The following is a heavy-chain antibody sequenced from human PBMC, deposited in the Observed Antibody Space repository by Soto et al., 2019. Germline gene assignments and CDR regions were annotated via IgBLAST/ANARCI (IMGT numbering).Heavy chain of an antibody. V-gene: IGHV4-59*01. D-gene: IGHD3-10*01. CDR1: GGSLSSYY. CDR3: ARDYYGSGSDYKRGPNYYGMDV. CDR2: IYYSGST. Sequence: SETLSPTCTVSGGSLSSYYWSWIRQPPGKGLWCIGYIYYSGSTNYNPSLKSRVTISVDTSKNQFSLKLSSVTAADTAVYYCARDYYGSGSDYKRGPNYYGMDVWGQGTTVIVYS. J-gene: IGHJ6*02.